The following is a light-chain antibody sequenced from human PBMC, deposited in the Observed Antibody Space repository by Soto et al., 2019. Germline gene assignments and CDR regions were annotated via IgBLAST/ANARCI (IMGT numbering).Light chain of an antibody. J-gene: IGKJ4*01. CDR2: GSS. V-gene: IGKV3D-15*01. CDR1: ENVGTN. Sequence: IVLTQSPATLSVSPGGRVTLSCRASENVGTNLAWYQQRPGQPPRLRIYGSSTRATGISATFSGIGSRTEFTLTISSLQSEDSAVYYCQQYNNWGLSFGGGTRVEIK. CDR3: QQYNNWGLS.